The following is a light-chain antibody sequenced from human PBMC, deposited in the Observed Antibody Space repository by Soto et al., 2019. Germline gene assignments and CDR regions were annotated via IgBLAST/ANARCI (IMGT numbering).Light chain of an antibody. Sequence: EIVLTQSPATLSLSPGERVTLSCRASQSVSSYLAWYQQKLGQAPRLLIYGASNRATGIPARFSGSGSGTDFTLTISSLEPEDFAVYYCQQRSNWPRGGFTFGPGTKVDIK. CDR1: QSVSSY. J-gene: IGKJ3*01. CDR3: QQRSNWPRGGFT. V-gene: IGKV3-11*01. CDR2: GAS.